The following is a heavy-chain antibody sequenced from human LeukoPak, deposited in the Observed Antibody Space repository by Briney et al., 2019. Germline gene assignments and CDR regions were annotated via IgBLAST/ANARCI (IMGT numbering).Heavy chain of an antibody. V-gene: IGHV1-18*01. CDR2: ISAYNGNT. CDR3: ARDRTVVDTAMLAY. CDR1: GYTFTSYG. D-gene: IGHD5-18*01. Sequence: ASVKVSCKASGYTFTSYGISWVRQAPGQGLEWMGWISAYNGNTNYAQKLQGRVTMTTDTSTSTAYMELRSLRSDDTAVYYCARDRTVVDTAMLAYWGQGTLVTVSS. J-gene: IGHJ4*02.